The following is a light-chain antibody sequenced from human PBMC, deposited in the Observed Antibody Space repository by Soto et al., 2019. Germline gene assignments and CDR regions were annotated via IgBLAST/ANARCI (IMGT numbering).Light chain of an antibody. CDR3: QQYNSYPLT. CDR1: QSISSW. J-gene: IGKJ4*01. CDR2: KAS. Sequence: DIKMNQSPSTLSASVGDRVTITCRASQSISSWLAWYQQKPGKAPNLLIYKASSLESGVPSRFSGSGSGTEFTLTISSLQPDDFATYYCQQYNSYPLTFGGGTIVDI. V-gene: IGKV1-5*03.